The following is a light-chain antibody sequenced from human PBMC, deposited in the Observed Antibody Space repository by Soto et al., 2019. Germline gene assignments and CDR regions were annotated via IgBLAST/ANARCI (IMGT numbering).Light chain of an antibody. V-gene: IGLV2-11*01. CDR1: GTDIGASDF. CDR2: YVS. Sequence: QSALTQPRSVSGAPGQSGTISCTGTGTDIGASDFVSWYQQHPGKAPNLMIYYVSQWPSGVPDRFSGSKSGNTASLTITGLQGEEVADYYCCYYAGSLTGVFGGGTKLTVL. CDR3: CYYAGSLTGV. J-gene: IGLJ3*02.